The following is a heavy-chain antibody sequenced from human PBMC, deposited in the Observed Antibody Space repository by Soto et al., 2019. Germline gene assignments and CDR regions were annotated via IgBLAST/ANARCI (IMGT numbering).Heavy chain of an antibody. D-gene: IGHD1-7*01. V-gene: IGHV4-30-4*01. CDR1: GGSISSGDYY. J-gene: IGHJ5*02. Sequence: SETLSLTCTVSGGSISSGDYYWSWIRQPPGKGLEWIGYIYYSGSTYYNPSLKSRVTISVDTSKNQFSLKLSSVTAADTAVYYCARGNWNFRGNWFDPWGQGTLVTVSS. CDR3: ARGNWNFRGNWFDP. CDR2: IYYSGST.